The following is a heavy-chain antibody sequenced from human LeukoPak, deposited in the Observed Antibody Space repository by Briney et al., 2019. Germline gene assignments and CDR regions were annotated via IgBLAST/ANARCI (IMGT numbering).Heavy chain of an antibody. Sequence: ASVKVSCKASGYTFISYSMNWVRLAPGEGLEWMGGFDPEDGETIYAQKFQGRVTMTEDTSTDTAYMELTSLRSEDTAVYYCATAIVVVVASTAAFDIWGQGTMVTVSS. D-gene: IGHD2-15*01. CDR2: FDPEDGET. V-gene: IGHV1-24*01. J-gene: IGHJ3*02. CDR1: GYTFISYS. CDR3: ATAIVVVVASTAAFDI.